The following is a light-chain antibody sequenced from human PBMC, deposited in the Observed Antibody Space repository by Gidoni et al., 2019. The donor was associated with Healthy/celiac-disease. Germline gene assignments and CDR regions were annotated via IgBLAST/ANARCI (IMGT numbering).Light chain of an antibody. CDR1: SSDVGGYNY. V-gene: IGLV2-14*01. J-gene: IGLJ2*01. CDR3: SSYTSSSTVV. Sequence: QSALTQPASVSGSPGQSITISCTGTSSDVGGYNYVSWYPQPPGKAPKLMIYEVSNRPSGVSNRFSGSKSGNTASLTISGLQAEDEADYSCSSYTSSSTVVFGGGTKLTVL. CDR2: EVS.